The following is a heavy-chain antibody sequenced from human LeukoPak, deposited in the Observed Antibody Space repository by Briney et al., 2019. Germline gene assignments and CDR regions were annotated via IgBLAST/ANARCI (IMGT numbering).Heavy chain of an antibody. CDR1: GGTFSSYA. V-gene: IGHV1-69*13. Sequence: SVKVSCKASGGTFSSYAISWVRQAPGQGLEWMGGIIPIFGTANYAQKFQGRVTITADESTSTAYMELSSLRSGDTAVYYCARGLSIIDAYDYWGQGTLVTVSS. D-gene: IGHD3-16*02. CDR2: IIPIFGTA. CDR3: ARGLSIIDAYDY. J-gene: IGHJ4*02.